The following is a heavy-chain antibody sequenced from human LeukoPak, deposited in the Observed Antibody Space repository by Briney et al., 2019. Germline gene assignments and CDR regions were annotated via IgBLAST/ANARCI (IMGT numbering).Heavy chain of an antibody. Sequence: ASVKVSCKASGYTFTSYDINWVRQATGQGLEWMGWMNPNSGNTGYAQKFQGRVTITRNTSISTAYMELSSLRSEDTAVYYCARGLTEYSGTPATGFDYWGQGTLVTVSS. J-gene: IGHJ4*02. D-gene: IGHD1-26*01. CDR3: ARGLTEYSGTPATGFDY. CDR2: MNPNSGNT. CDR1: GYTFTSYD. V-gene: IGHV1-8*03.